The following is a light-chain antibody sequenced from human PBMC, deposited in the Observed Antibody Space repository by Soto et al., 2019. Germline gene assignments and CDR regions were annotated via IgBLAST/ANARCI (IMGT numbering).Light chain of an antibody. V-gene: IGKV3-20*01. CDR1: QSVSSSY. CDR3: HQYGSSPAT. CDR2: GAT. Sequence: EIVFTQSPATLSSSPGETATLSCRASQSVSSSYLAWYQQRRGQAPRLLIYGATSRATGIPDRFSGSGSGTDFTLTISRLEPEDFAVYYCHQYGSSPATFGQGTKVDIK. J-gene: IGKJ1*01.